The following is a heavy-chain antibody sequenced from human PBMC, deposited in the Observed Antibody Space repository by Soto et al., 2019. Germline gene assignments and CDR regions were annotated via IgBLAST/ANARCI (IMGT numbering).Heavy chain of an antibody. J-gene: IGHJ6*02. CDR1: GYSFTSYW. CDR2: IDPSDSYT. V-gene: IGHV5-10-1*01. D-gene: IGHD3-22*01. CDR3: ASYDSSGYYEKARGHYGMHV. Sequence: RGESLKISCKGSGYSFTSYWISWVRQMPGKGLEWMGRIDPSDSYTNYSPSFQGHVTISADKSISTAYLQWSSLKASDTAMYYCASYDSSGYYEKARGHYGMHVWGQGTTVTVYS.